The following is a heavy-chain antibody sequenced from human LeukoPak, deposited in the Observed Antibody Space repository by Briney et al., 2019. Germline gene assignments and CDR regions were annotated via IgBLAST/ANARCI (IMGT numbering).Heavy chain of an antibody. Sequence: ASVKVSCKASGYTFTSYGISWVRQAPGQGLEWMGWISAYNGNTNYAQKLQGRVTMTTDTSTSTAYMELRSLRSDDTAVYYCARDLDPRRRDGRGGIDYWGQGTLVTVSS. J-gene: IGHJ4*02. CDR3: ARDLDPRRRDGRGGIDY. CDR1: GYTFTSYG. V-gene: IGHV1-18*01. CDR2: ISAYNGNT. D-gene: IGHD5-24*01.